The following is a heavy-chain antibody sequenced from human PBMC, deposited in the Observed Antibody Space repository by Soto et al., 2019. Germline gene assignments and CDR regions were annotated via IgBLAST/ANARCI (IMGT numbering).Heavy chain of an antibody. CDR2: ISGSGGST. Sequence: EVQLLESGGGLVQPGGSLRLSCAASGFTFSSYAMSWFRQAPGKGMEWVSAISGSGGSTYYADSVKGRFTISRDNSKNTLYLQMNSLRAEDTDVYYCATLEEGTNYGDYPNRGQGTLVTVSS. D-gene: IGHD4-17*01. V-gene: IGHV3-23*01. CDR3: ATLEEGTNYGDYPN. J-gene: IGHJ4*02. CDR1: GFTFSSYA.